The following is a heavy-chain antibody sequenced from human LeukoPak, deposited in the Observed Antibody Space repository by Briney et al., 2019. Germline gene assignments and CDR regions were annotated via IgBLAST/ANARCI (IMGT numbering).Heavy chain of an antibody. CDR1: GGTFSSYA. CDR3: ARDNVMYSSGWFSSDY. Sequence: ASVKVSCKASGGTFSSYAISWVRQAPGQGLEWMGRIIPILGIANYAQKFQGRVTITADKSTSTAYMELSSLRSEDTAVYYCARDNVMYSSGWFSSDYWGQGTLVTVSS. CDR2: IIPILGIA. J-gene: IGHJ4*02. V-gene: IGHV1-69*04. D-gene: IGHD6-19*01.